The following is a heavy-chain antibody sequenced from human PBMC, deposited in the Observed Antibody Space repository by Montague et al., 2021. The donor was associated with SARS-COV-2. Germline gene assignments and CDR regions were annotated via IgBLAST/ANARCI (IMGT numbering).Heavy chain of an antibody. Sequence: TLSLTCSVFGDSINNVNYFWSWIRQPAGKGLEWIGRVYISGSTDYNPSLKSRVTMLLDKSANELTLQVTSVTAADTAVYYCAGASGYGSGSSFNWFDSWGQGLMVTVSS. CDR2: VYISGST. CDR1: GDSINNVNYF. D-gene: IGHD3-10*01. V-gene: IGHV4-61*02. J-gene: IGHJ5*01. CDR3: AGASGYGSGSSFNWFDS.